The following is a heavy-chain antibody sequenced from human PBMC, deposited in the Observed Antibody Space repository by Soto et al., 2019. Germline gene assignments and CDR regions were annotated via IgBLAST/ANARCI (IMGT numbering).Heavy chain of an antibody. J-gene: IGHJ6*02. Sequence: QVQLVQSGAEVKKPGSSVKVSCKASGGTFSSYAISWVRQAPGQGLVWMGGIIPIFGTANYAQKFQGRVTIKADKSTSTAYMELISLSSEDTAMYYCARASGTAANVGKWNYYYYYCMDVWGQGTTVTVSS. CDR1: GGTFSSYA. CDR2: IIPIFGTA. CDR3: ARASGTAANVGKWNYYYYYCMDV. V-gene: IGHV1-69*06. D-gene: IGHD2-2*01.